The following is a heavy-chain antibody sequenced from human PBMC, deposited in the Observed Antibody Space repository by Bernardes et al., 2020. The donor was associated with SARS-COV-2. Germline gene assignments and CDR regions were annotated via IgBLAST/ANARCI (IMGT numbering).Heavy chain of an antibody. V-gene: IGHV1-18*01. Sequence: ASVKVSCKASGNTFTSYGISWVRQAPGQGLEWMGWISGYNGNTNYAQKLQGRVTMTTDTSTSTAYMELRSLRSDDTAVYYCARGTGSGSFNWFDPWGQGTLVTVSS. CDR3: ARGTGSGSFNWFDP. CDR1: GNTFTSYG. CDR2: ISGYNGNT. J-gene: IGHJ5*02. D-gene: IGHD3-10*01.